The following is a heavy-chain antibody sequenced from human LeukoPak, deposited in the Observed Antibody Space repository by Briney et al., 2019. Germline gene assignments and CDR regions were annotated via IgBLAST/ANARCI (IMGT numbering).Heavy chain of an antibody. Sequence: ASVKVSCKASRYTFTRYGISGVRQAPGQGLEWMGWISAYNGNTNYAQKLQGRVTMTTDTSTSTAYMELRSLRSDDTAVYYCASTMIRGKMDVWGKGTTVTVSS. J-gene: IGHJ6*04. CDR2: ISAYNGNT. V-gene: IGHV1-18*01. D-gene: IGHD3-10*01. CDR3: ASTMIRGKMDV. CDR1: RYTFTRYG.